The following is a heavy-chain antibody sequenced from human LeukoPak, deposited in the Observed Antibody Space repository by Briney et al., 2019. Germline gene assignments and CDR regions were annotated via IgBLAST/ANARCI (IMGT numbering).Heavy chain of an antibody. CDR3: AIAGGGSDAFDI. V-gene: IGHV1-2*06. Sequence: ASVKVSCKAFGYTFTGYFMHWVRQAPGQGLEWMGRINPNTGGTKYAQNLQGRVTMTRDTPISTAYMELSRLRSDDTALYYCAIAGGGSDAFDIWGHGTMVTVSS. CDR1: GYTFTGYF. CDR2: INPNTGGT. D-gene: IGHD2-15*01. J-gene: IGHJ3*02.